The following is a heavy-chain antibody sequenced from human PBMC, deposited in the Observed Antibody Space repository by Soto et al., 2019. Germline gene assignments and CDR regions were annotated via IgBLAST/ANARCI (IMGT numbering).Heavy chain of an antibody. CDR2: IKQDGREK. J-gene: IGHJ4*02. CDR3: ARGPPIRLYYFDY. Sequence: GGSLRLSCAASGFTFSSYWMSWVRQAPGKGLEWVANIKQDGREKYYVDSVKGRFTISRDNPKNSLYLQMNSLRAEDTAVYYCARGPPIRLYYFDYWGQGTLVTVSS. V-gene: IGHV3-7*03. CDR1: GFTFSSYW.